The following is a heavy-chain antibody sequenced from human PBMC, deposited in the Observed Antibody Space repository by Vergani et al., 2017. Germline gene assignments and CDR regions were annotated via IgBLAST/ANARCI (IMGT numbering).Heavy chain of an antibody. J-gene: IGHJ4*02. CDR2: IFYSGST. Sequence: QVHLQESGPGLVKPSQPLSLTCTVSGGSFSSDGYYWSWIRQPPGKGLEWIGYIFYSGSTYYNPALKSRVTIAVDTSKNQFSLKLSSVTAADTAVYYCARQDRGYSYGYGDYWGQGTLVTVSS. D-gene: IGHD5-18*01. CDR3: ARQDRGYSYGYGDY. V-gene: IGHV4-30-4*08. CDR1: GGSFSSDGYY.